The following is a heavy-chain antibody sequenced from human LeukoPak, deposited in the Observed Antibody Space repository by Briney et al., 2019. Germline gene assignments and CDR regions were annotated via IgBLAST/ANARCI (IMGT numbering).Heavy chain of an antibody. CDR1: GGSFSGYY. Sequence: SETLSLTCAVYGGSFSGYYWSWIRQPPGKGLEWIGEINHSGSTNYNPSLKSRVTISVDTSKNQFSLKLSSVTAADTAVYYCARGRLRFLEWYRLDYWGQGTLVTVSS. D-gene: IGHD3-3*01. CDR2: INHSGST. J-gene: IGHJ4*02. CDR3: ARGRLRFLEWYRLDY. V-gene: IGHV4-34*01.